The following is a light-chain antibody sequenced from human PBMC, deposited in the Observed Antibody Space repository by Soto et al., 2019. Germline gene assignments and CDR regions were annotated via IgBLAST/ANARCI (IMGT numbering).Light chain of an antibody. CDR2: HVT. CDR1: SSDIGGYKY. Sequence: QSVLTQPASVSGSPGQSITISCPGSSSDIGGYKYVSWYQQHPGKAPKHMIYHVTYRPSGVSNRYSGSKSGNSASLTISGLQADDEADYYYCSLTTSHTYVFGSGTKVTVL. CDR3: CSLTTSHTYV. V-gene: IGLV2-14*01. J-gene: IGLJ1*01.